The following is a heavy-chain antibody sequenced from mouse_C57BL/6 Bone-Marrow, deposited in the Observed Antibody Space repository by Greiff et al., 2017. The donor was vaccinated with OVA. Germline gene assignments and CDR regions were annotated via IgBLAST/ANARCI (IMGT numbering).Heavy chain of an antibody. CDR2: ISNLAYSI. J-gene: IGHJ4*01. CDR3: ARPAQATGYAMDY. V-gene: IGHV5-15*04. CDR1: GFTFSDYG. D-gene: IGHD3-2*02. Sequence: EVMLVESGGGLVQPGGSLKLSCAASGFTFSDYGMAWVRQAPRKGPEWVSFISNLAYSIYYADTVTGRFTISRENAKNTLYLEMSSLRSEDTAMYYCARPAQATGYAMDYWGQGTSVTVSS.